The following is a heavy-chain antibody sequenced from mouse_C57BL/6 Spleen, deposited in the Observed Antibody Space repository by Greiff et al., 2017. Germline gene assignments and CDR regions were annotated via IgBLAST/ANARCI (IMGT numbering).Heavy chain of an antibody. D-gene: IGHD2-5*01. Sequence: QVQLQQSGAELVKPGASVKLSCKASGYTFTEYTIHWVKQRSGQGLEWIGWFYPGSGSIKYNEKIKDKATLTADKSSSTVYMELSRLTSEDSAVYFCARHEEGYYSNYLSHAMDYWGQGTSVTVSS. CDR2: FYPGSGSI. V-gene: IGHV1-62-2*01. CDR1: GYTFTEYT. CDR3: ARHEEGYYSNYLSHAMDY. J-gene: IGHJ4*01.